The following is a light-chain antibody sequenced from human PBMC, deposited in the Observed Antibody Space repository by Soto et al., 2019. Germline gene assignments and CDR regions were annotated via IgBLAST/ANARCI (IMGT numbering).Light chain of an antibody. Sequence: EIVMTQSPATLSVSPGERATLSCRASQSVSSNLAWYQQQPGQAPRLLIYGASTRATGIPASFSGSGSGTEFTLTISSLQSEDFAVYYCQQYNSLPLTFGQGTKVEIK. V-gene: IGKV3-15*01. CDR2: GAS. CDR1: QSVSSN. CDR3: QQYNSLPLT. J-gene: IGKJ1*01.